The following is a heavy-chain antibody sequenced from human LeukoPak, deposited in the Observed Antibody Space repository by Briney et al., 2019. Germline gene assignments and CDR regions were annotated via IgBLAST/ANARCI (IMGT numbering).Heavy chain of an antibody. CDR2: IYSGGST. CDR1: GFTVSSNY. V-gene: IGHV3-53*01. Sequence: PGGSLRLSCAASGFTVSSNYMSWVRQAPGKGLEWVSVIYSGGSTYYADSVKGRFTISRDNSKNTLYLQMNSLRAEDTAVYYCASYVDYDAFDIWGQGTMVTVSS. J-gene: IGHJ3*02. CDR3: ASYVDYDAFDI. D-gene: IGHD3/OR15-3a*01.